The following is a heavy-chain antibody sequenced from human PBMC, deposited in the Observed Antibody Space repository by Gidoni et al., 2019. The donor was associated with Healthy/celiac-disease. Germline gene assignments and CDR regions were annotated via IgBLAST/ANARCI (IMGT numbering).Heavy chain of an antibody. CDR3: TAVVGATYYYYGMDV. Sequence: EVQLVESGGGWGKLGGSLRLSWAASGFTYSNARMNWVSQAPGKGLEWVCRINSKTGGGTTDYAAPVKGRFTISSADSKTTLYLQMNSLKTEDTAVYYCTAVVGATYYYYGMDVWGQGTTVTVSS. D-gene: IGHD1-26*01. CDR2: INSKTGGGTT. CDR1: GFTYSNAR. V-gene: IGHV3-15*07. J-gene: IGHJ6*02.